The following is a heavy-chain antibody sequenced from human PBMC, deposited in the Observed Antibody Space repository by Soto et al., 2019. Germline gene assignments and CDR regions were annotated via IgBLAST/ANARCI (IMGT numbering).Heavy chain of an antibody. D-gene: IGHD1-1*01. J-gene: IGHJ5*02. V-gene: IGHV2-5*01. CDR2: IYWNDDK. CDR1: GFSLSTSAAG. Sequence: SGPTLVNPTQTLTLTCTFSGFSLSTSAAGVGWIRQPPGRALEWLAVIYWNDDKRYTTSLRTRLTISKDTSKNQVVLTMTNMDPVDTATYYCAKTGTDGSWFDPWGQGTLVTVSS. CDR3: AKTGTDGSWFDP.